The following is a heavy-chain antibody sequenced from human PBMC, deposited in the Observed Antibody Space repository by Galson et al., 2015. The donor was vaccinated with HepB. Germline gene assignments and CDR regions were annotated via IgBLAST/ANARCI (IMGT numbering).Heavy chain of an antibody. CDR3: VRDQDSYGYSGAFDS. D-gene: IGHD5-18*01. Sequence: SLRLSCAASGFTFSDYYMSWIRQAPGKGLEWVSYISSSSSYTNYADSVKGRFTISRDNAKNSLYLQMNSLRAEDTAVYYCVRDQDSYGYSGAFDSWGQGTMVTVSS. CDR2: ISSSSSYT. CDR1: GFTFSDYY. J-gene: IGHJ3*02. V-gene: IGHV3-11*05.